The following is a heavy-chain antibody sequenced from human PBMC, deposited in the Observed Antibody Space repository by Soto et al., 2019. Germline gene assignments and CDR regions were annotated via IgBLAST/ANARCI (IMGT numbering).Heavy chain of an antibody. CDR2: ISYDGSNK. Sequence: GWSLRLSCASSVFTFISYGMHWVRQAPGKGLEWVAVISYDGSNKYYADSVKGRFTISRDNSKNTLYLQMNSLRAEDTAVYYCANSYPDYYYGMDVWGQGTTVTVSS. V-gene: IGHV3-30*18. J-gene: IGHJ6*02. CDR1: VFTFISYG. D-gene: IGHD6-6*01. CDR3: ANSYPDYYYGMDV.